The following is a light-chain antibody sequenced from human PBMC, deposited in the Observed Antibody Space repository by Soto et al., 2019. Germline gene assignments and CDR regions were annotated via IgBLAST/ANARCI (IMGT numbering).Light chain of an antibody. J-gene: IGLJ1*01. Sequence: QSALTQPRSVAGSPRQSVTISCTGTSSDVGGYNYVSWYQQHPGKAPQLMIYDVSKRPSGVPDRFSGSKSGNTASLTISGRQAEDEADYSCCSSAGSYTWVFGTGTKLTVL. CDR3: CSSAGSYTWV. CDR1: SSDVGGYNY. V-gene: IGLV2-11*02. CDR2: DVS.